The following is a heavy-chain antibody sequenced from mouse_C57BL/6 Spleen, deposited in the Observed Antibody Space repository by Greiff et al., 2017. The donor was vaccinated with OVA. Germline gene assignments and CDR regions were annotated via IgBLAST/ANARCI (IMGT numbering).Heavy chain of an antibody. CDR1: GYTFTDYY. D-gene: IGHD1-1*01. CDR2: INPNNGGT. Sequence: VQLQQSGPELVKPGASVKISCKASGYTFTDYYMNWVKQSHGKSLEWIGDINPNNGGTSYNQKFKGKATLTVDKSSSTAYMELRSLTSEDSAVYYCARGGLLPWFAYWGQGTLVTVSA. V-gene: IGHV1-26*01. J-gene: IGHJ3*01. CDR3: ARGGLLPWFAY.